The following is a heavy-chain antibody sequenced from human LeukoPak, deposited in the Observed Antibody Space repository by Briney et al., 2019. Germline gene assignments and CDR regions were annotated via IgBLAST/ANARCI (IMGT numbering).Heavy chain of an antibody. CDR3: ARAAAGGTLLNYFGMDV. CDR2: ISSTSSHI. Sequence: GGSLRLSCAGSGFTFSSYSMNWVRQAPGKGLEWVSSISSTSSHIYYADSVKGRFTISRDNAKNSLYLQMNSLRVEDTAVYYCARAAAGGTLLNYFGMDVWGQGTTVTVSS. J-gene: IGHJ6*02. CDR1: GFTFSSYS. D-gene: IGHD6-13*01. V-gene: IGHV3-21*01.